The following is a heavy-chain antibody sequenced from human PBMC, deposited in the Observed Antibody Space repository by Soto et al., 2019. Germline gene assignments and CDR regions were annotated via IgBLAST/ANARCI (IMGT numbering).Heavy chain of an antibody. Sequence: SETLSLTCTVSGGPMSSHYWTWLRQPPGKGLEWIGYISYSGSSYYNPSLKSRVTISADTSRNQFSLRLTSVIAADTAVYFCARADPDASVGFWGQGTLVTVSS. CDR1: GGPMSSHY. D-gene: IGHD3-16*01. CDR2: ISYSGSS. J-gene: IGHJ4*02. V-gene: IGHV4-59*11. CDR3: ARADPDASVGF.